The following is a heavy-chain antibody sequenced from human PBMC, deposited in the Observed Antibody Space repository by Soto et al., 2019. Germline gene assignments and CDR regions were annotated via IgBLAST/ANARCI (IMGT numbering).Heavy chain of an antibody. Sequence: GGSLRLSCAASGFTVSSNYMSWVRQAPGKGLEWVSVIYSGGSTYYADSVKGRFTISRDNSKNTLYLQMNSLRAEDTAVYYCAREIMVRGAPAHHFDYWGQGTLVTVSS. J-gene: IGHJ4*02. CDR3: AREIMVRGAPAHHFDY. CDR1: GFTVSSNY. CDR2: IYSGGST. D-gene: IGHD3-10*01. V-gene: IGHV3-66*01.